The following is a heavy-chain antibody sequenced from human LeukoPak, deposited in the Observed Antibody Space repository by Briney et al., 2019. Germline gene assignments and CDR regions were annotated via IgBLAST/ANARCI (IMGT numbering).Heavy chain of an antibody. CDR2: IYYSGST. J-gene: IGHJ4*02. CDR3: ARETRPIVVVPAAIGNSIDY. CDR1: RGSISSSSYY. D-gene: IGHD2-2*01. V-gene: IGHV4-39*07. Sequence: KPSETLSLTCTVSRGSISSSSYYWGWIRQPPGKGLEWIGSIYYSGSTYYNPSLKSRVTISVDTSKNQFSLKLSSVTAADTAVYYCARETRPIVVVPAAIGNSIDYWGQGTLVTVSS.